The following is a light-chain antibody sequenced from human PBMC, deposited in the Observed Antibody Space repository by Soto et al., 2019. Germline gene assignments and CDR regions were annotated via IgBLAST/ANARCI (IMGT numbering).Light chain of an antibody. CDR2: EVN. CDR3: TSFTSSSTYV. CDR1: SSDVGGYNY. V-gene: IGLV2-14*01. Sequence: QSALTQPASVSGSPGQSITISCTGTSSDVGGYNYVSWYQQHPDKAPKLMIYEVNNRPSGVSTRFSGSKSGNTASLTISGLQAEGEADYYCTSFTSSSTYVFGTGTKLTVL. J-gene: IGLJ1*01.